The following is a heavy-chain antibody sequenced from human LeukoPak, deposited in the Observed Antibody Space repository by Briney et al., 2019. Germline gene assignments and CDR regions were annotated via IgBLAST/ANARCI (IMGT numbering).Heavy chain of an antibody. CDR2: INHSGST. V-gene: IGHV4-34*01. Sequence: SETLSLTCAVYGGSFSGYYWSWIRQPPGKGLEWIGEINHSGSTNYNPSLKSRVTISVDTSKNQFSLKLSSVTAADTAVYYCAGVIAARFDYWGQGTRVTVSS. CDR3: AGVIAARFDY. J-gene: IGHJ4*02. D-gene: IGHD6-6*01. CDR1: GGSFSGYY.